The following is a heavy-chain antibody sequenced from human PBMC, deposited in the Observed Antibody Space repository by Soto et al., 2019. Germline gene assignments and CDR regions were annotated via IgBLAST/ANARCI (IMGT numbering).Heavy chain of an antibody. CDR1: GDSVSKYY. J-gene: IGHJ5*02. Sequence: SETLSLTCTVSGDSVSKYYWDWIRQPAGKGLEWIGRIHSTRSPNYNPSLKSRVTMSVDTSKNQFSLKLNLTSVTAADTAVYYCARSPAYGDYANLDTWGQGTLVTVSS. CDR3: ARSPAYGDYANLDT. D-gene: IGHD4-17*01. V-gene: IGHV4-4*07. CDR2: IHSTRSP.